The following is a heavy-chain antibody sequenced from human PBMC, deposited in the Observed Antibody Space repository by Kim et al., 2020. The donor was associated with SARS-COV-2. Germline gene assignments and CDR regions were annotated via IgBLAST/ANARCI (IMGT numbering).Heavy chain of an antibody. Sequence: GGSLRLSCAASGFTVSSNYMSWVRQAPGKGLEWVSGIYSGGSTYYADSVKGRFTISRDNSKNTLYLQMNSLRAEDTAVYYCARDKFSVVRGVRDDYWGQGTLVTVSS. CDR2: IYSGGST. V-gene: IGHV3-53*01. CDR3: ARDKFSVVRGVRDDY. D-gene: IGHD3-10*01. J-gene: IGHJ4*02. CDR1: GFTVSSNY.